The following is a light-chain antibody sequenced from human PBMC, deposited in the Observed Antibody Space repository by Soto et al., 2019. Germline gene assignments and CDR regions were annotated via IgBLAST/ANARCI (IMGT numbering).Light chain of an antibody. J-gene: IGLJ1*01. CDR1: SSNIGAGYD. CDR2: GNS. V-gene: IGLV1-40*01. Sequence: QSVLTQPSSVSGAPGQRVTISCTGSSSNIGAGYDVHWYQQLPGTAPKLLIYGNSNRPSGVPDRFSGSKSGTSASLAITGLQAEDEADYYCQSYDSSLSVFFGTGTKLTVL. CDR3: QSYDSSLSVF.